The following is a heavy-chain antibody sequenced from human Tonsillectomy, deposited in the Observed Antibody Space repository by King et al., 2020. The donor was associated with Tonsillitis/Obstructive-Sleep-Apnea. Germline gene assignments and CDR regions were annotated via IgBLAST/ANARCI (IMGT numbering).Heavy chain of an antibody. D-gene: IGHD2-2*01. CDR2: IWSDGSNK. CDR3: ARDSDYQPHYLNV. Sequence: QLVESGGGVVQPGRSLRLSCAASGFTFRNYGMHWVRQAPGKGLEWVAVIWSDGSNKFFADPVKGRLTISRDNSKNTLYLQMNSLGAEDTAVYYCARDSDYQPHYLNVWGKGTTVTVSS. V-gene: IGHV3-33*01. CDR1: GFTFRNYG. J-gene: IGHJ6*03.